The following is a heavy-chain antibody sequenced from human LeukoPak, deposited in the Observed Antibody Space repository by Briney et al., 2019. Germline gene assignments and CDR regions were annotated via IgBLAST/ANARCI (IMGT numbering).Heavy chain of an antibody. CDR3: ASMSRFDP. D-gene: IGHD3-10*02. CDR2: ISYDGSNK. Sequence: GGSLRLSCAASGFTFSSYAMHWVRQAPGKGLEWVAVISYDGSNKYYADSVKGRFTISRDNSKNTLYLQMSSLRAEDTAVYYCASMSRFDPWGQGTLVTVSS. CDR1: GFTFSSYA. V-gene: IGHV3-30*15. J-gene: IGHJ5*02.